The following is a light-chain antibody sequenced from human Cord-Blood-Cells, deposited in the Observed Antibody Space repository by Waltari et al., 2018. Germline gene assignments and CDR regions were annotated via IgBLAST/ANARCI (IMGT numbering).Light chain of an antibody. CDR3: GADHGSGSNFVWV. CDR1: SGYSNHK. J-gene: IGLJ3*02. V-gene: IGLV9-49*01. CDR2: VGPGGIVG. Sequence: QPVLTQPPSASASLGASVTLTCTLSSGYSNHKVAWYQPRPGKGPRFVLRVGPGGIVGSKGDGIPDRFSVLGSGLNRYLTIKNIQEEDESDYHCGADHGSGSNFVWVFGGGTKLTVL.